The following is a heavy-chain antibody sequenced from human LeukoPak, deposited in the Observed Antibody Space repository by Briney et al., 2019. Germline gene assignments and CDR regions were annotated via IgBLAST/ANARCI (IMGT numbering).Heavy chain of an antibody. Sequence: GGSLRLSCAASGFIFTDYWMNWVRQAPGKGLEWVAVISYDGSNKYYADSVKGRFTISRDNSKNTLYLQMNSLRAEDTAVYYCAKGGDSNDAFDIWGQGTMVTVSS. CDR3: AKGGDSNDAFDI. V-gene: IGHV3-30*18. D-gene: IGHD3-10*01. CDR2: ISYDGSNK. CDR1: GFIFTDYW. J-gene: IGHJ3*02.